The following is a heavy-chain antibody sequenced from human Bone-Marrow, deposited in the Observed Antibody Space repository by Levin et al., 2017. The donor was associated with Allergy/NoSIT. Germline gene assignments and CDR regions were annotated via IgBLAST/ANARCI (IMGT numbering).Heavy chain of an antibody. Sequence: ASVKVSCKASGYTFTGHYMHWVRQAPGQGLEWMGWINPNGGGTNYAQKFQGRVTMTRDTSIRTGYMELRSLRSDDTAVYYCARDSERGYSYGFGYWGQGTLLTVSS. CDR1: GYTFTGHY. D-gene: IGHD5-18*01. J-gene: IGHJ4*02. CDR3: ARDSERGYSYGFGY. CDR2: INPNGGGT. V-gene: IGHV1-2*02.